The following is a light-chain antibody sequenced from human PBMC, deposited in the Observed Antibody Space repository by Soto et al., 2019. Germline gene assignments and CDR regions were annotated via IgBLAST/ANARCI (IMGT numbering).Light chain of an antibody. V-gene: IGLV2-14*01. J-gene: IGLJ2*01. CDR3: SSYTISSTLV. CDR1: SSDVGGYNY. Sequence: QSALTQPASVSGSPGQSITISCTGTSSDVGGYNYVSWYQQHPGKPPKLMIYEVTNRPSGVSNRFSGSKSGNTASLTISGLQAEDEADYYCSSYTISSTLVFGGGTKLTV. CDR2: EVT.